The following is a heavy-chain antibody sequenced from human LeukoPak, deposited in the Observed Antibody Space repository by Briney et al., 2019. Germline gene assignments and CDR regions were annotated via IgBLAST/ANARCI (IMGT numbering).Heavy chain of an antibody. D-gene: IGHD3-22*01. CDR3: ARQHTGYSSGYYYAYYYYYMDV. J-gene: IGHJ6*03. V-gene: IGHV4-34*01. CDR1: GGSFSGYY. Sequence: PSETLSLTCAVYGGSFSGYYWSWIRQPPGKGLEWIGEINHSGSTNYNPSLKSRVTISVDTSKNQFSLKLSSVTAADTAVYYCARQHTGYSSGYYYAYYYYYMDVWGKGTTVTISS. CDR2: INHSGST.